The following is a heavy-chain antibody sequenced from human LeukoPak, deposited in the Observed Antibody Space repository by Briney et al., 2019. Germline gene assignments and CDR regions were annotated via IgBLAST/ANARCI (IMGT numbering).Heavy chain of an antibody. Sequence: KAGGSLRLSCAASGFTFSSYAMSWVRQAPGRGLEWVSAISGSGGSTYYTDSVEGRFTISRDNSKNTLYLQMNSLRAEDTAVYYCAKGTGYGVPAADDAFDIWGQGTMVTVSS. V-gene: IGHV3-23*01. CDR1: GFTFSSYA. CDR3: AKGTGYGVPAADDAFDI. J-gene: IGHJ3*02. CDR2: ISGSGGST. D-gene: IGHD2-2*01.